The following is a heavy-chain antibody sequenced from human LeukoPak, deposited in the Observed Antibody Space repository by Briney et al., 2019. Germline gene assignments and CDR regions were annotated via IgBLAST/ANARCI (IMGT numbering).Heavy chain of an antibody. CDR3: ARSYDSINY. CDR2: ISSSGSTI. D-gene: IGHD3-22*01. V-gene: IGHV3-48*01. CDR1: GFTFSSYS. Sequence: GGSLRLSCAASGFTFSSYSMNWVRPAPGEGLEWVSYISSSGSTIYYADSVKGRFTISRDKAKNSLYLQINSLRAEDTAVYYCARSYDSINYWGQGTLVTVSS. J-gene: IGHJ4*02.